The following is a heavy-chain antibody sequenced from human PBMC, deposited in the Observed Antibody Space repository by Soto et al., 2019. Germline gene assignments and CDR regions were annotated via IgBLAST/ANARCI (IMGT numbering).Heavy chain of an antibody. V-gene: IGHV1-46*04. CDR3: TRQTNEYTSSYYFDL. J-gene: IGHJ4*02. Sequence: GASVKVSCKASGYSFTKSFIHWVRQSPGQRLEWMGLINPDVGVADYAPKWRGRLDMAAETATTTVYMELSSLRSDDTAIYFCTRQTNEYTSSYYFDLWGQGSLVTVSS. D-gene: IGHD2-2*01. CDR1: GYSFTKSF. CDR2: INPDVGVA.